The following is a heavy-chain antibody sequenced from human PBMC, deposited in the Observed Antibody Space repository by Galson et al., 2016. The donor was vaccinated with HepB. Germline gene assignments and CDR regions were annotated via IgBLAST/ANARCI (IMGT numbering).Heavy chain of an antibody. J-gene: IGHJ4*02. CDR3: ARFWNGNYFDY. CDR1: GASISSTDW. V-gene: IGHV4-4*02. D-gene: IGHD3-3*01. Sequence: LSLTCAASGASISSTDWWNWVRQPPGKGLAWIGEVYQNGNTNYKPSLKSRVTISVDKSKNQFSLRLSSVAAADTAVYYCARFWNGNYFDYWGQGTLVTVSS. CDR2: VYQNGNT.